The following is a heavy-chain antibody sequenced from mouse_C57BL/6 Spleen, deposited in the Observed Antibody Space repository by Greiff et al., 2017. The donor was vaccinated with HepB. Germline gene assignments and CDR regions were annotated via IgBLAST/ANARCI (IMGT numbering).Heavy chain of an antibody. CDR1: GFTFSSYA. V-gene: IGHV5-9-1*02. CDR3: TRGDRDMDY. Sequence: EVKVVESGEGLVKPGGSLKLSCAASGFTFSSYAMSWVRQTPEKRLEWVAYISSGGDYIYYADTVKGRFTISRDNARNTLYLQMSSLKAEDTAMYYCTRGDRDMDYWGQGTSVTVSS. CDR2: ISSGGDYI. J-gene: IGHJ4*01.